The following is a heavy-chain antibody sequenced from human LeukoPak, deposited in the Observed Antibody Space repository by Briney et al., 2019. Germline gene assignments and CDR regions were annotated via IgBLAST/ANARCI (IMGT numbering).Heavy chain of an antibody. CDR1: GFTFNKYW. J-gene: IGHJ4*02. V-gene: IGHV3-74*01. CDR3: ARDAGGAWPFDY. Sequence: GGSLRLSCAASGFTFNKYWMQWVRQAPGKGLVWVSRIYSDGSSTDYADSVKGRFTISRDNAKNTLYLEINSLRADDTATYYCARDAGGAWPFDYWGQGTRVIVSS. D-gene: IGHD4-17*01. CDR2: IYSDGSST.